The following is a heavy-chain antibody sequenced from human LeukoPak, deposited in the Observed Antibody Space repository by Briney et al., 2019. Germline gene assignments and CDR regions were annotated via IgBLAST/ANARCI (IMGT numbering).Heavy chain of an antibody. CDR2: IYHSGST. D-gene: IGHD2-15*01. CDR1: GYSISSGYY. Sequence: PSETLSLTCTVSGYSISSGYYWGWIRQPPGKGLEWIGSIYHSGSTSYNPSLKSRVTISVDTLKNQFSLKMSSVTAADTATYYCARGVVAATGYDYWGQGTLVTVSS. CDR3: ARGVVAATGYDY. J-gene: IGHJ4*02. V-gene: IGHV4-38-2*02.